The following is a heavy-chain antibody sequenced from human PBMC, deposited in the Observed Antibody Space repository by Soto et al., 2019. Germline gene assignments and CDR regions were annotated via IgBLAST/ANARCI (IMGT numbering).Heavy chain of an antibody. J-gene: IGHJ4*02. CDR1: GFTFSSYA. Sequence: GGSLRLSCGASGFTFSSYAMTWVRQAPGKELERVANIKVDGSEKYYVDSVKGRFIISRDNAKNSLYLQMNSLRAEDTAVYYCARDRGWQTFDYWGQGTLVTVSS. D-gene: IGHD3-10*01. CDR2: IKVDGSEK. V-gene: IGHV3-7*03. CDR3: ARDRGWQTFDY.